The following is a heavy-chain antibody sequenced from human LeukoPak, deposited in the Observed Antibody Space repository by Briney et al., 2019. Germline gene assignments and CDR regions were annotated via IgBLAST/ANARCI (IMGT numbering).Heavy chain of an antibody. Sequence: GGSLRLSCAASGFTFSNYNMNWVRQAPGKGLEWVSSISSSSSYIYYADSVKGRFTISRDNAKNSLYLQMNSLRAEDTAVYYCARGSITGTSAGKYYFDYWGQGTLVTVSS. CDR2: ISSSSSYI. CDR3: ARGSITGTSAGKYYFDY. J-gene: IGHJ4*02. V-gene: IGHV3-21*01. D-gene: IGHD1-7*01. CDR1: GFTFSNYN.